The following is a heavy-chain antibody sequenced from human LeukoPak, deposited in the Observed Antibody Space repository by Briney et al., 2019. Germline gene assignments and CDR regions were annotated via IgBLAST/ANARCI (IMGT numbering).Heavy chain of an antibody. CDR2: ISTSTSTI. D-gene: IGHD6-25*01. J-gene: IGHJ4*02. Sequence: GGSLRLSCAASGFTFSSYSMNWVRQAPGKGLEWVSYISTSTSTIYYADSVKGRFTISRDNAKNSLYLQMNSLRADDTAVYYCAREGAAAAVYYFDYWGQGTLVTVSS. V-gene: IGHV3-48*01. CDR3: AREGAAAAVYYFDY. CDR1: GFTFSSYS.